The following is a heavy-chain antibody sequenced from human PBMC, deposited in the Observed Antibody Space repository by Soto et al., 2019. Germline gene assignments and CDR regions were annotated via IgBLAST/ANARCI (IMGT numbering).Heavy chain of an antibody. D-gene: IGHD6-19*01. CDR1: GFTFSSYA. CDR2: ISYDGSNK. CDR3: AREVQQWLVLWPVDY. V-gene: IGHV3-30-3*01. Sequence: PGGSMRLSCAASGFTFSSYAMHWVRQAPGKGLEWVAVISYDGSNKYYADSVKGRFTISRDNSKNTLYLQMNSLRAEDTAVYYCAREVQQWLVLWPVDYWGQGTLVTVSS. J-gene: IGHJ4*02.